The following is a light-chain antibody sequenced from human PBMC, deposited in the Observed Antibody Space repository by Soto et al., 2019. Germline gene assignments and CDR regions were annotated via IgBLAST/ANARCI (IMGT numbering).Light chain of an antibody. CDR2: LNSDGSH. CDR1: SGHSSYA. Sequence: QPVLTQSPSASASLGASVKLTCTLSSGHSSYAIAWHQQQPEKGPRYLMKLNSDGSHSKGDGIPDCFSGSSSGAERHLTISSLQSEDEADYYCQTWGTAIHDVVFGGGTKLTVL. J-gene: IGLJ2*01. CDR3: QTWGTAIHDVV. V-gene: IGLV4-69*01.